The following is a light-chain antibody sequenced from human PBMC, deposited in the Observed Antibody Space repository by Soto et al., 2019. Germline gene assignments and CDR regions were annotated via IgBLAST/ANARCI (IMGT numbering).Light chain of an antibody. CDR2: DVS. J-gene: IGLJ1*01. CDR3: SSYTRSSTYV. CDR1: SSDVGGYNY. Sequence: QSALTQPASVSGSPGQSITISCTGTSSDVGGYNYVSWYPQHPGRAPKLMIYDVSNRPSGVSNRFSGSKSGNTASLTISGLQAEDEADYYCSSYTRSSTYVFGTGTKLTVL. V-gene: IGLV2-14*01.